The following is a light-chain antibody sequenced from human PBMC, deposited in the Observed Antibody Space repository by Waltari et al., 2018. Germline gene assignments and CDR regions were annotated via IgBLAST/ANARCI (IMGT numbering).Light chain of an antibody. CDR2: GAS. Sequence: EIVMTQSPATLSVSPGERATLSCRASQSVSSNLAWYQQKPGQAPRLLIYGASTRATGIPARFSGSGSGTEFTLTISSLQSEDFAVYYSQQYNNWRVTFGGGTKVEIK. CDR3: QQYNNWRVT. J-gene: IGKJ4*01. CDR1: QSVSSN. V-gene: IGKV3-15*01.